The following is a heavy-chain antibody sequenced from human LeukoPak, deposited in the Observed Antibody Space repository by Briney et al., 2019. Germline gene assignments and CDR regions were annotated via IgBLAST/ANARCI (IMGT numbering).Heavy chain of an antibody. CDR3: AQEGDCSGGSCYSGYYYYGMDV. CDR1: GYTFTSYC. Sequence: ASVKVSCKASGYTFTSYCMHWVRQAPGQGLEWMGIINPSGGSTSYAQKFQGRVTMTRDTSTSTVYMELSSLRSEDTAVYYCAQEGDCSGGSCYSGYYYYGMDVWSQGTTVTVSS. V-gene: IGHV1-46*01. CDR2: INPSGGST. D-gene: IGHD2-15*01. J-gene: IGHJ6*02.